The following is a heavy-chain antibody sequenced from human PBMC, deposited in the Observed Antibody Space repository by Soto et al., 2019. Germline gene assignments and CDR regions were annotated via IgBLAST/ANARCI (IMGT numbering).Heavy chain of an antibody. D-gene: IGHD4-17*01. CDR1: KFTFSAYW. Sequence: GGSLRLSCAASKFTFSAYWMSWVRQAPGKGLEWVANIKQDGSEKYYVDSVKGRFTISRDNAKNSLYLQMNSLKAEDTAVYYCASEYGDYLKYFDYWGQGTLVTVSS. CDR3: ASEYGDYLKYFDY. J-gene: IGHJ4*02. V-gene: IGHV3-7*01. CDR2: IKQDGSEK.